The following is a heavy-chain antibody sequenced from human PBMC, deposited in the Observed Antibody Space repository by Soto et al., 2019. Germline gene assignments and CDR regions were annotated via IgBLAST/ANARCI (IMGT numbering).Heavy chain of an antibody. CDR2: IYYSGST. CDR3: ARLGGTVGYSSGWYDYYYYMDV. D-gene: IGHD6-19*01. Sequence: SETLSLTCTVSGGSISSSSYYWGWIRQPPGKGLEWIGSIYYSGSTYYNPSLKSRVTISVDTSKNQFSLKLSSVTAADTAVYYCARLGGTVGYSSGWYDYYYYMDVWGKGTTVTVSS. J-gene: IGHJ6*03. V-gene: IGHV4-39*01. CDR1: GGSISSSSYY.